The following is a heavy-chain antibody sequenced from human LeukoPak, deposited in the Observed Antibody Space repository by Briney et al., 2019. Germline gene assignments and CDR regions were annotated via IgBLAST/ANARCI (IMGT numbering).Heavy chain of an antibody. CDR2: GFHTGRT. D-gene: IGHD3-16*01. CDR3: ARGGENPPPED. J-gene: IGHJ4*02. V-gene: IGHV4-59*11. CDR1: GASISSHF. Sequence: SETLSLTCTVSGASISSHFWSWIRQPPGQGLEWIGYGFHTGRTIYSPSLKSRVTISVDTSKNQFSLKLSCVTAADTAVYYCARGGENPPPEDWGQGTLVTVSS.